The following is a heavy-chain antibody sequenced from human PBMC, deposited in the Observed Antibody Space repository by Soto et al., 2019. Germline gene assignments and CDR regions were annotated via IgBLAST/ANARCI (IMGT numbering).Heavy chain of an antibody. CDR1: GYTFTSYG. Sequence: QVQLVQSGAEVKKPGASVKVSCKASGYTFTSYGISWVRQAPGQGLEWMGWISAYNGNTNYAQKLKGRVTMTTDISTRTAYMVLRSLRSADTAVYYSARELGGWGDCWGRGTLVTVSS. J-gene: IGHJ4*02. V-gene: IGHV1-18*01. CDR2: ISAYNGNT. CDR3: ARELGGWGDC. D-gene: IGHD3-16*01.